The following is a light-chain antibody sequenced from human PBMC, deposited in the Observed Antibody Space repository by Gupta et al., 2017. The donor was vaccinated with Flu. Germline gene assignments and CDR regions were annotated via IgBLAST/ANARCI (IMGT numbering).Light chain of an antibody. V-gene: IGKV4-1*01. Sequence: DLLMTQSHDSLAVSLGERSTIKCKSSQSVLYNSNNKNYLAWYQQKPGQPPKLLIYCACTREPGVPDRFSGSGSGTDFTLTISSLQVEDVAVYYCQQYYSTPYSFGQGTKLEIK. CDR3: QQYYSTPYS. CDR2: CAC. J-gene: IGKJ2*03. CDR1: QSVLYNSNNKNY.